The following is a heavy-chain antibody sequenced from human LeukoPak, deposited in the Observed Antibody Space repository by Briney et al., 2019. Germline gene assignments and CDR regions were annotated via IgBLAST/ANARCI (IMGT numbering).Heavy chain of an antibody. CDR2: ISSGAGTT. CDR3: AKDLEQSYSGWSTSYDA. V-gene: IGHV3-23*01. J-gene: IGHJ5*02. Sequence: PGGSLRLSCAASGFTFSSYAMSWVRQVPGKRLEWVSAISSGAGTTGYADSVKGRFTISRVNSKGTIYLQMNSLRAEDTAIYYCAKDLEQSYSGWSTSYDAWGQGTLVTVSS. CDR1: GFTFSSYA. D-gene: IGHD6-19*01.